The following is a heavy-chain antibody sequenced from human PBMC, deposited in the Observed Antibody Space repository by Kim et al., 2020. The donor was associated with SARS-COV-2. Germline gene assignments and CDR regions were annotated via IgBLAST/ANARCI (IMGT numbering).Heavy chain of an antibody. J-gene: IGHJ5*02. D-gene: IGHD2-2*01. Sequence: SETLSLTCAVYGGSFSGYYWSWIRQPPGKGLEWIGEINHSGSTNYNPSLKSRVTISVDTSKNQFSLKLSSVTAADTAVYYCARAPRVVPAARAGWFDPWGQGTLVTVSS. CDR1: GGSFSGYY. V-gene: IGHV4-34*01. CDR2: INHSGST. CDR3: ARAPRVVPAARAGWFDP.